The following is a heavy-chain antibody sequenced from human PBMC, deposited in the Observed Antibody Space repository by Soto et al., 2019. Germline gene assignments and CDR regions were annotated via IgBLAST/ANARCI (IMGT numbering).Heavy chain of an antibody. J-gene: IGHJ4*02. Sequence: SQALSLTCAIYGDSVSSNSAAWNWIRQSPSRGLEWLGRTYYRSKWQNDYAVSVESRITINPDTSKNQFSLLLSSVTPEDSAVYYCARVPAADFWRGDAKETIDYWGQGTQVTVSS. CDR3: ARVPAADFWRGDAKETIDY. CDR1: GDSVSSNSAA. CDR2: TYYRSKWQN. V-gene: IGHV6-1*01. D-gene: IGHD3-3*01.